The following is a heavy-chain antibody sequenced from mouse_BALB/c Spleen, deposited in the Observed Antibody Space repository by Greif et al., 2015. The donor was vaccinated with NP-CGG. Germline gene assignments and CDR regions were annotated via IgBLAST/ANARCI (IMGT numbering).Heavy chain of an antibody. CDR3: ARLFDY. CDR1: GFTFSSFG. Sequence: EVMLVESGGGLVQPGGSRKLSCAASGFTFSSFGMHWVRQAPEKGLEWVAYISSGSSTIYYADTVKGRFTISRDNPKNTLFLQMTSLRSEDTAMYYCARLFDYWGQGTTLTVS. V-gene: IGHV5-17*02. J-gene: IGHJ2*01. CDR2: ISSGSSTI.